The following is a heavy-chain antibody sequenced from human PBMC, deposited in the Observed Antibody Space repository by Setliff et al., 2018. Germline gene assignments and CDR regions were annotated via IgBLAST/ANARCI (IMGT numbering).Heavy chain of an antibody. D-gene: IGHD3-3*01. Sequence: PSETLSLTCSVFGDSLTRSSPWWGWIRQPAGKGLEWIGNIYSSGTTKYNPSLKSRVTISVDTSKRQFSLNLLSVTAADTAVYYCARMSRYSEFWSGYAEDYYSSYIDVWGTGATVTVSS. V-gene: IGHV4-61*05. CDR2: IYSSGTT. CDR3: ARMSRYSEFWSGYAEDYYSSYIDV. CDR1: GDSLTRSSPW. J-gene: IGHJ6*03.